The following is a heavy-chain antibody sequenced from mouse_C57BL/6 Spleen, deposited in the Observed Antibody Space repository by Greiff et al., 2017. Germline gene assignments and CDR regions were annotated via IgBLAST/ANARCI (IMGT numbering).Heavy chain of an antibody. CDR3: AREDGNYGYAMDY. CDR2: ISYDGSN. V-gene: IGHV3-6*01. J-gene: IGHJ4*01. CDR1: GYSITSGYY. D-gene: IGHD2-1*01. Sequence: VQLKESGPGLVKPSQSLSLTCSVTGYSITSGYYWNWIRQFPGNKLEWMGYISYDGSNNYNPSLKNRISITRDTSKNQFFLKLNSVTTEDTATYYCAREDGNYGYAMDYWGQGTSVTVSS.